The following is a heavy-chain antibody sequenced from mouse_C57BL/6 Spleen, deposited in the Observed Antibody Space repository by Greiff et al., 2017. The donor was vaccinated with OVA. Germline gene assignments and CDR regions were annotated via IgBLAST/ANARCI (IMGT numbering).Heavy chain of an antibody. V-gene: IGHV5-9-1*02. CDR3: TRGHYGSSGFDY. Sequence: EVKLVESGEGLVKPGGSLKLSCAASGFTFSSYAMSWVRQTPEKRLEWVAYISSGGDYIYYADTVKGRFTISRDNARNTLYLQMSSLKSEDTAMYYCTRGHYGSSGFDYWGQGTTLTVAT. J-gene: IGHJ2*01. D-gene: IGHD1-1*01. CDR1: GFTFSSYA. CDR2: ISSGGDYI.